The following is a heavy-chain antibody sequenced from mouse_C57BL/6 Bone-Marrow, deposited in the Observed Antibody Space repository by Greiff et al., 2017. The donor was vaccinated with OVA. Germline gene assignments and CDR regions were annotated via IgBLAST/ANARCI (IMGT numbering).Heavy chain of an antibody. V-gene: IGHV1-72*01. CDR1: GYTFTSYW. D-gene: IGHD2-4*01. J-gene: IGHJ3*01. CDR3: ARSGHYDYDGSGAWFAY. CDR2: IDPNSGGT. Sequence: VKLQQPGAELVKPGASVKLSCKASGYTFTSYWMHWVKQRPGRGLEWIGRIDPNSGGTKYNEKFKSKATLTVDKPSSTAYMQLSSLRSEDSAVYYCARSGHYDYDGSGAWFAYWGQGTLVTVSA.